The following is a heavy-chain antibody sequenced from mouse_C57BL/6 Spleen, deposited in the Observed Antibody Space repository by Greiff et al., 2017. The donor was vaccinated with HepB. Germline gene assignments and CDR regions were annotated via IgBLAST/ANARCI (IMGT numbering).Heavy chain of an antibody. J-gene: IGHJ4*01. D-gene: IGHD1-1*01. Sequence: EVKLEESGGGSVQPGGSLSLSCAASGFTFTDYYMSWVRQPPGKALEWLGFIRNKANGYTTEYSASVKGRFTISRDNSQIILYLQLNALRAEDSATYYCARYITTRAMDYWGQGTSVTVSS. CDR2: IRNKANGYTT. CDR3: ARYITTRAMDY. CDR1: GFTFTDYY. V-gene: IGHV7-3*01.